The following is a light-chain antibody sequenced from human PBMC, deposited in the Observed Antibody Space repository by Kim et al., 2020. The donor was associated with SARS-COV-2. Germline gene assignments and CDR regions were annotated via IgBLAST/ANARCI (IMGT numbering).Light chain of an antibody. J-gene: IGLJ3*02. CDR3: AAWDDSLNGSWV. V-gene: IGLV1-44*01. CDR1: NSNIGTNA. CDR2: NNN. Sequence: QRVTSSCSGSNSNIGTNAINWYQQLPATAPKLLIYNNNQRPSGVPDRFSGSKSGTSATLAISGLQSEDEADYYCAAWDDSLNGSWVFGGGTQLTVL.